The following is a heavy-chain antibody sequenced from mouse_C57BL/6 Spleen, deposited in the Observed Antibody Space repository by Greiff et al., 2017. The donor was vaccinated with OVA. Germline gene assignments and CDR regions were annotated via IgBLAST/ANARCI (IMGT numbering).Heavy chain of an antibody. CDR2: INPNNGGT. D-gene: IGHD4-1*01. V-gene: IGHV1-22*01. J-gene: IGHJ2*01. Sequence: DVQLVESGPELVKPGASVKMSCKASGYTFTDYNMHWVKQSHGKSLEWIGYINPNNGGTSYNQKFKGKATLTVNKSSSTAYMELRSLTSEDSAVYYCAREGTLTGTDYWGQGTTLTVSS. CDR3: AREGTLTGTDY. CDR1: GYTFTDYN.